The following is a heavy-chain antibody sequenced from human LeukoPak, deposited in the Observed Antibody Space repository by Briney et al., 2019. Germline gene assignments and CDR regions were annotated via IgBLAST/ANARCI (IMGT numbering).Heavy chain of an antibody. V-gene: IGHV3-7*01. J-gene: IGHJ4*02. CDR1: GFTFSSYW. CDR2: IKQDGSEK. D-gene: IGHD3-22*01. CDR3: AREGDYYDSSGYQLFFDY. Sequence: GGSLRLSYAASGFTFSSYWMSWVRQAPGKGLEWVANIKQDGSEKYYVDSVKGRFTISRDNAKNSVYLQMNSLRAEDTAVYYCAREGDYYDSSGYQLFFDYWGQGTLVTVSS.